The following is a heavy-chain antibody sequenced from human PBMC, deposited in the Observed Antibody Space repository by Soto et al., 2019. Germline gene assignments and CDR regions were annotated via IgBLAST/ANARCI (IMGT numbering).Heavy chain of an antibody. V-gene: IGHV1-8*01. CDR1: GYTFTSYD. CDR2: MNPNSGNT. D-gene: IGHD2-2*02. J-gene: IGHJ6*02. Sequence: ASVKVSCKASGYTFTSYDINWVRQATGQGLEWMGWMNPNSGNTGYAQKFQGRVTMTRNTSISTAYMELSSLRSEDTAVYYCARGIYQLLYGYGMDVWGQGTTVTVSS. CDR3: ARGIYQLLYGYGMDV.